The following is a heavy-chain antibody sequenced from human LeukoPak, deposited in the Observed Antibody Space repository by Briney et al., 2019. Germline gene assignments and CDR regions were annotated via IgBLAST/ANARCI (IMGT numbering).Heavy chain of an antibody. J-gene: IGHJ4*02. Sequence: SGGSLRLSCAASGFTFSSFSMIWVRQAPGKGLEWVSSTSSSSAYTFYAESGKGRFTISRDNAKNSLFLQMNSLRAEDTAMYYCAKGTKPMMTIPDYWGQGILVTVSS. CDR1: GFTFSSFS. CDR2: TSSSSAYT. CDR3: AKGTKPMMTIPDY. V-gene: IGHV3-21*04. D-gene: IGHD1/OR15-1a*01.